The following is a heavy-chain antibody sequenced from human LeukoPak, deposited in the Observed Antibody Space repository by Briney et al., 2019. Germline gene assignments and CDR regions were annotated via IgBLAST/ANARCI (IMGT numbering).Heavy chain of an antibody. CDR2: INHSGST. CDR1: GGSFSGFY. V-gene: IGHV4-34*01. J-gene: IGHJ3*02. Sequence: SETLSLTCAVYGGSFSGFYWSWIRQPPGKGLEWIGEINHSGSTNYNPSLKSRVTISVDTSKNQFSLEVSSVTAADTAVYYCARTVQDGDYVNAFDIWGQGTMVTVSS. D-gene: IGHD4-17*01. CDR3: ARTVQDGDYVNAFDI.